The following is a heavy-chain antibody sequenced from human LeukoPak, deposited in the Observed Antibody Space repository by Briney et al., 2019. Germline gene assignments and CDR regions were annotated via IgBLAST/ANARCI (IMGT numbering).Heavy chain of an antibody. D-gene: IGHD3-22*01. V-gene: IGHV3-30*02. J-gene: IGHJ4*02. CDR3: AKDQDDSSGYYSDY. Sequence: PGGSLRLSCAASGFTFSSYGMHWVGQAPGKGLEWVAFIRYDRSNKYYADSVKGRFTISRDNSKNTLYLQMNSLRAEDTAVYYCAKDQDDSSGYYSDYWGQGTLVTVSS. CDR1: GFTFSSYG. CDR2: IRYDRSNK.